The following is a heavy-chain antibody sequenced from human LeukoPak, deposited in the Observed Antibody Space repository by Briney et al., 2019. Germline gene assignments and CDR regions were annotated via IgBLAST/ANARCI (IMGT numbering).Heavy chain of an antibody. CDR2: INHSGST. Sequence: SETLSLTCAVYGGSFSGYYWSWIRQPPGKGLEWIGEINHSGSTNDKPSLKSRVTISVDTSKNQFPLKLSSVTAADTAVYYCARGAQAVLRFLGWPRGYYMDVWGKGTTVTVSS. D-gene: IGHD3-3*01. CDR1: GGSFSGYY. V-gene: IGHV4-34*01. CDR3: ARGAQAVLRFLGWPRGYYMDV. J-gene: IGHJ6*03.